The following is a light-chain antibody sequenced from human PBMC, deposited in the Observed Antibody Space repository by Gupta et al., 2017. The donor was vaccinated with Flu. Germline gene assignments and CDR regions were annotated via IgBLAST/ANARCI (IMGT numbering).Light chain of an antibody. J-gene: IGKJ1*01. CDR2: WAS. CDR1: QSLLYSSNNQTY. CDR3: QQDYSTPGT. Sequence: ALGERATINCKSSQSLLYSSNNQTYLAWYQQKPGQPPKLLIDWASTQGFGVPDRFTGSGSGTDFTLAISRLQAEDVALYYCQQDYSTPGTFGQGTKVEIK. V-gene: IGKV4-1*01.